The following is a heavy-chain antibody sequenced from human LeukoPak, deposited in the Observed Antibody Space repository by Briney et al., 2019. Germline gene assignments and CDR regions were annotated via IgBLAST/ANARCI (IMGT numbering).Heavy chain of an antibody. V-gene: IGHV3-48*01. CDR2: ISGNSGTI. D-gene: IGHD4-23*01. J-gene: IGHJ4*02. Sequence: GVSLRLSCAASGFSFNDYDMHWVRQGTGKGLDWGSYISGNSGTIHYADSVRGRFTISRDNVKKSLYLQMTSLRAEDTAVYYCVGFGAYGGLWGQGTVVTVSS. CDR3: VGFGAYGGL. CDR1: GFSFNDYD.